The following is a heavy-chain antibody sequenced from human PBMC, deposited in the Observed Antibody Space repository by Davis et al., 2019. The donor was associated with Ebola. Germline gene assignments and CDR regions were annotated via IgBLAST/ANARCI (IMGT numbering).Heavy chain of an antibody. V-gene: IGHV1-3*01. CDR3: TVGGQDGGFDY. D-gene: IGHD1-26*01. CDR1: GYTFSNYA. Sequence: ASVKVSCKASGYTFSNYAIHWVRQAPGQRLEWMGWINAGNGNTKYSQKFQARVTITRDTSASTVYMELSSLRSDETAVYYCTVGGQDGGFDYWGQGALVPVSS. CDR2: INAGNGNT. J-gene: IGHJ4*02.